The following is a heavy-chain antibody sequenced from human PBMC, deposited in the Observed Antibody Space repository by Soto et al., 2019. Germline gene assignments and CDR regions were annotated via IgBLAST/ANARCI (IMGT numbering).Heavy chain of an antibody. CDR3: AKGRQWYYFDD. J-gene: IGHJ4*02. V-gene: IGHV3-30*18. D-gene: IGHD6-19*01. CDR2: ISYDGSNK. Sequence: GSLRLSCAASGFTFSSYGMHWVRQAPGKGLEWVAVISYDGSNKYYADSVKGRFTISRDNSKNTLYLQMNSLRAEDTAVYYCAKGRQWYYFDDWGQGTLVTVSS. CDR1: GFTFSSYG.